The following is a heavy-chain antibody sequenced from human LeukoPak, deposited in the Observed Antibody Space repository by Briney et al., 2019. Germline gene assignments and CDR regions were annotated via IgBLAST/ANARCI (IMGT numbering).Heavy chain of an antibody. J-gene: IGHJ6*02. CDR3: ARFGYVFPRYYYYGMDV. CDR1: GYTFTSYY. CDR2: INPSGGST. Sequence: ASVKVSCKASGYTFTSYYMHWVRQAPGQGLEWMGIINPSGGSTSYAQKFQGRVTMTRDTSTSTVYMELSSLRSEDTAVYYCARFGYVFPRYYYYGMDVWGQGTTATVSS. D-gene: IGHD5-12*01. V-gene: IGHV1-46*03.